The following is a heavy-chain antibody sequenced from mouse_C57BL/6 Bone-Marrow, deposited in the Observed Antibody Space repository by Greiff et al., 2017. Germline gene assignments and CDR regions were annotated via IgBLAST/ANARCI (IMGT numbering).Heavy chain of an antibody. V-gene: IGHV1-82*01. CDR2: IYPGDGDT. D-gene: IGHD1-1*01. J-gene: IGHJ4*01. CDR3: ARQDGYYYGSSYYYAMDY. CDR1: GYAFSSSW. Sequence: VKLQESGPELVKPGASVKISCKASGYAFSSSWMNWVKQRPGKGLEWIGRIYPGDGDTNYNGKFKGKATLTADKSSSTAYMQLSSLTSEDSAVYVCARQDGYYYGSSYYYAMDYWGQGTSATVSS.